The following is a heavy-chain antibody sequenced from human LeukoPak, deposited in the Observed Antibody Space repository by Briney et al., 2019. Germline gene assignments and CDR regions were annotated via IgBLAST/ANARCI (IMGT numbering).Heavy chain of an antibody. CDR1: GGSFSGYY. V-gene: IGHV4-34*01. CDR2: INHSGST. D-gene: IGHD6-13*01. Sequence: SETLSLTCAVYGGSFSGYYWSWIRQPPGKGLEWVGEINHSGSTNYNPSLKSRVTISVDTSKNQFSLKLSSVTAADPAVYYCARGGGIAAAGLDYWGQGTLVTVSS. J-gene: IGHJ4*02. CDR3: ARGGGIAAAGLDY.